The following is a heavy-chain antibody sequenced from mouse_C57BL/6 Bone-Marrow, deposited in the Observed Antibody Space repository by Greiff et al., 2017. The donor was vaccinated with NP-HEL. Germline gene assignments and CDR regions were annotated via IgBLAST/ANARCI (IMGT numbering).Heavy chain of an antibody. CDR3: TRAPDYYGSSYSYWYFDV. CDR2: ISSGGDYI. D-gene: IGHD1-1*01. V-gene: IGHV5-9-1*02. Sequence: EVKLQESGEGLVKPGGSLKLSCAASGFTFSSYAMSWVRQTPEKRLEWVAYISSGGDYIYYADTVKGRFTISRDNARNTLYLQMSSLKSEDTAMYYCTRAPDYYGSSYSYWYFDVWGTGTTVTVSS. CDR1: GFTFSSYA. J-gene: IGHJ1*03.